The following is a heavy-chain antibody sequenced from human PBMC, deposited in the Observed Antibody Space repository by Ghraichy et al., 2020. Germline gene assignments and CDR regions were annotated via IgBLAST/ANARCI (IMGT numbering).Heavy chain of an antibody. D-gene: IGHD6-19*01. V-gene: IGHV1-8*01. Sequence: ASVKASCKASGYTFTSYDVNWVRQAAGQGLEWMGWMSPNSGNRGYAQKFQGRFTITSDTSIGTAYMELSSLRSEDTAVYYCARGVSAVTGTGEIDSWGQGTLVTVSS. CDR3: ARGVSAVTGTGEIDS. J-gene: IGHJ4*02. CDR1: GYTFTSYD. CDR2: MSPNSGNR.